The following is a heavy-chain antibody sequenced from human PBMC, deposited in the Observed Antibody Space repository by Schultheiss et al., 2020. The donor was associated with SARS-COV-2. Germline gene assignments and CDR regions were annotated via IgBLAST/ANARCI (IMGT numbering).Heavy chain of an antibody. CDR3: ARHYDSRGNNALDL. CDR1: GVSISSYC. D-gene: IGHD3-22*01. J-gene: IGHJ3*01. CDR2: IHDSGIT. V-gene: IGHV4-59*12. Sequence: SQTFSLTCTVSGVSISSYCWNWIRQSPGKGLEWIGFIHDSGITNYNPSLKSRVTISVDKSKNDVSLKLTSVTAADTAVYFCARHYDSRGNNALDLWGHGTMVTVSS.